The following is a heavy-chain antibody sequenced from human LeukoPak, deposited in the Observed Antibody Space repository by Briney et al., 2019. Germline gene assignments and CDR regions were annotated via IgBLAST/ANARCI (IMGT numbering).Heavy chain of an antibody. J-gene: IGHJ6*04. CDR3: ARDPYGMDV. V-gene: IGHV4-61*08. CDR1: GGSVSSRGYY. CDR2: IYYSGST. Sequence: SETLSLTCTVSGGSVSSRGYYWSRLRQTPGKGLEWIAYIYYSGSTNYNPSLKSRVTISVDTSKIQFSLKMRSVTAADTAVYYCARDPYGMDVWGKGTTVTVSS.